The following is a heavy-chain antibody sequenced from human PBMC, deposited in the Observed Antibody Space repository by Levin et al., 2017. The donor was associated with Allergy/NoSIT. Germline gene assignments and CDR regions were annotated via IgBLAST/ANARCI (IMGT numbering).Heavy chain of an antibody. CDR1: GFTFSSYG. Sequence: LSLTCAASGFTFSSYGMHWVRQAPGKGLEWVAVISYDGSNKYYADSVKGRFTISRDNSKNTLYLQMNSLRAEDTAVYYCAKDLAYCGGDCFGYYYYGMDVWGQGTTVTVSS. D-gene: IGHD2-21*02. CDR2: ISYDGSNK. V-gene: IGHV3-30*18. J-gene: IGHJ6*02. CDR3: AKDLAYCGGDCFGYYYYGMDV.